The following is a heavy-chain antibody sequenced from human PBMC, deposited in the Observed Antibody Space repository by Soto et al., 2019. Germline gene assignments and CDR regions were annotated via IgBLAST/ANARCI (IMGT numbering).Heavy chain of an antibody. V-gene: IGHV3-23*01. CDR3: AKGGPSGYYYYYGMDV. Sequence: GGSLRLSCAASGFTFSSYAMSWVRQAPGRGLEWVSAISGSGGSTYYADSVKGRFTISGDNSKNTLYLQMNSLRAEDTAVYYCAKGGPSGYYYYYGMDVWGQGTTVTVSS. CDR2: ISGSGGST. J-gene: IGHJ6*02. CDR1: GFTFSSYA. D-gene: IGHD3-10*01.